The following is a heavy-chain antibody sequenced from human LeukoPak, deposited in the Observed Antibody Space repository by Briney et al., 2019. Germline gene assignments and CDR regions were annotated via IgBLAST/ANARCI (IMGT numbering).Heavy chain of an antibody. Sequence: SETLSLTCAVYGGSFSGYYWSWIRQPPGKGLEWIGEINHSGSTNYNPSLKSRVTISVATSKNQFSLKLSSVTAADTAVYYCAGQLWSYSNYPTPHDYWGQGTLVTVSS. V-gene: IGHV4-34*01. D-gene: IGHD4-11*01. J-gene: IGHJ4*02. CDR1: GGSFSGYY. CDR2: INHSGST. CDR3: AGQLWSYSNYPTPHDY.